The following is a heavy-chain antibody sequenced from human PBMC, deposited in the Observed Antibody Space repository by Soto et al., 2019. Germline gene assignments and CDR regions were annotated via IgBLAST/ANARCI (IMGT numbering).Heavy chain of an antibody. CDR2: IYYSGST. CDR3: ARGGGYYYDRSGLFDY. Sequence: QVQLQESGPGLVKPSQTLSLTCTVSGGSISSGDYYWSWIRQPPGKGLEWIGYIYYSGSTYYNPSLKSRVTISVDTSKNQFSLKLSSVTAADTAVYYCARGGGYYYDRSGLFDYWGQGTLVTVSS. D-gene: IGHD3-22*01. CDR1: GGSISSGDYY. J-gene: IGHJ4*02. V-gene: IGHV4-30-4*01.